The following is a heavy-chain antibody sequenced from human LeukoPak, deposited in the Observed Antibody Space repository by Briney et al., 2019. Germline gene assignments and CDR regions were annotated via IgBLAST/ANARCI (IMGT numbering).Heavy chain of an antibody. D-gene: IGHD2-21*02. Sequence: GGSLRLSCAASGFAVSSNYMSWVRQAPGKGLEWVSVIYSGGSTYYADSVKGRFTISRDNSKNTLYLQMNRLRAEDTAVYYCARGVTPDWFDPWGQGTLVTVSS. CDR3: ARGVTPDWFDP. J-gene: IGHJ5*02. CDR2: IYSGGST. V-gene: IGHV3-66*01. CDR1: GFAVSSNY.